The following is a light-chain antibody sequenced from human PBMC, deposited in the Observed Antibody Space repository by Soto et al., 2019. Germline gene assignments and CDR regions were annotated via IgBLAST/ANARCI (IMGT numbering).Light chain of an antibody. V-gene: IGKV3-20*01. J-gene: IGKJ1*01. CDR1: QSVSSSY. CDR3: QQYGSSPAT. Sequence: EIVLTHSPGTLSLSPGEMATLSCRASQSVSSSYLAWYQRKPGQAPRLLIYGASSRAIGIPDRFSGSGSGTDFTLTISRLEPEDFAVYYCQQYGSSPATFGQGTKVDIK. CDR2: GAS.